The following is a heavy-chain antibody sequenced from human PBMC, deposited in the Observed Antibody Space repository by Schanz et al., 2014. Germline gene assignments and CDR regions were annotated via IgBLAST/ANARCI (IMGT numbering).Heavy chain of an antibody. CDR2: IIPILGIA. CDR3: ASSGAGYSSSWDFDY. V-gene: IGHV1-69*02. D-gene: IGHD6-13*01. J-gene: IGHJ4*02. Sequence: QVQLVQSGAEVKKPGSSVKVSCKASGGTFSTYTISWVRQAPGQGLEWMGRIIPILGIANYAQKFQGRVTITAGESTFTAYMDVSSLRSEDTAVYYCASSGAGYSSSWDFDYWGQGTLVTVSS. CDR1: GGTFSTYT.